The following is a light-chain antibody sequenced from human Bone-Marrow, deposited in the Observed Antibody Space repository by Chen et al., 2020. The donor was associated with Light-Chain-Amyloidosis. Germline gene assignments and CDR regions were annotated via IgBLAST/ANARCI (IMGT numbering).Light chain of an antibody. Sequence: SYVLTQPSSVSVAPGQTATIACGGNNIGSTSVHWYQQTPGQAPLLVVYDDSDRPSGIPERLSGSTSGNTATRTSSRVEAGEGADYYCQVWDRSSDRPVFGGGTKLTVL. CDR3: QVWDRSSDRPV. CDR1: NIGSTS. J-gene: IGLJ3*02. CDR2: DDS. V-gene: IGLV3-21*02.